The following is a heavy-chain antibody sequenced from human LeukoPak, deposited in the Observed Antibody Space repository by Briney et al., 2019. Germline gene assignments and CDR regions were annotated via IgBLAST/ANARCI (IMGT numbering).Heavy chain of an antibody. CDR3: ARGGAYDYGVLEV. CDR1: GFSFTNHV. CDR2: ISDTAGTT. D-gene: IGHD4/OR15-4a*01. Sequence: GGSLRLSCAASGFSFTNHVMSWVRQAPREGLQWVSTISDTAGTTFYADSVRGRFTISRDVSNNTLYLQMGGLRADDTAVYYCARGGAYDYGVLEVWGQGTLVTVSS. V-gene: IGHV3-23*01. J-gene: IGHJ4*02.